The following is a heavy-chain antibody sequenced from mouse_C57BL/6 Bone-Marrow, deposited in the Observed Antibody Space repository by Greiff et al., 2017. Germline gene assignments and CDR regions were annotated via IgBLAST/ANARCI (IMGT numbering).Heavy chain of an antibody. CDR2: INPYNGDT. V-gene: IGHV1-20*01. CDR3: ARGGGLVWFAD. J-gene: IGHJ3*01. D-gene: IGHD2-4*01. CDR1: GYSFTGYF. Sequence: VQLQQSGPELVKPGDSVKISCKASGYSFTGYFMNWVMQSHGKSLEWIGRINPYNGDTFYNQKFKGKATLTVDKSSSTAHMELRSLTAEDSAVYYCARGGGLVWFADWGQGTLVTVSA.